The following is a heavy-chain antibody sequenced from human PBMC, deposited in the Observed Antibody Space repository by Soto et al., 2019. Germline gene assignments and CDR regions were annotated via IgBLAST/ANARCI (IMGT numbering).Heavy chain of an antibody. CDR3: SRAVPPGYFSY. Sequence: QVQLQESGPGLVKPSETLSLTCTVSGGSISSYYWSWIRQPPGKGLEWIGYIYYSGSTNYNPSLKSRVTLSVDTSKNQFALKLSSVTAAETAVYYCSRAVPPGYFSYGGQGTLVTVSS. CDR2: IYYSGST. J-gene: IGHJ4*02. V-gene: IGHV4-59*01. CDR1: GGSISSYY. D-gene: IGHD6-6*01.